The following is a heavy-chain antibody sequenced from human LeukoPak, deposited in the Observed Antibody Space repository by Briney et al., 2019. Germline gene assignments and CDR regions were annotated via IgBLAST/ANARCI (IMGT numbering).Heavy chain of an antibody. CDR1: GFTFSSYA. CDR3: AKSFGYSRSWFDY. Sequence: GGSLRLSCAASGFTFSSYAMSWSRQAPGKGLEGVSGISGNGGGTYYADSVKGRFTISRDNSKNTLYLKMNSLRAEDTAVYYCAKSFGYSRSWFDYWGQGTLVTVSS. V-gene: IGHV3-23*01. D-gene: IGHD6-13*01. J-gene: IGHJ4*02. CDR2: ISGNGGGT.